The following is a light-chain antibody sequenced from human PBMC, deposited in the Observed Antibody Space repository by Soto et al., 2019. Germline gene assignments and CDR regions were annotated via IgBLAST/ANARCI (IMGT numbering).Light chain of an antibody. CDR1: QGISNW. CDR2: AAS. V-gene: IGKV1D-12*01. CDR3: QQGNSFPFT. J-gene: IGKJ3*01. Sequence: DIQMTQSPSSVSASVGDRVSITCGARQGISNWLAWYQQKPGRAPKLLIYAASSLQSGVSSRFSGSGSGTDFTLTISSLQPEDFATYYCQQGNSFPFTFGPGTKVDIK.